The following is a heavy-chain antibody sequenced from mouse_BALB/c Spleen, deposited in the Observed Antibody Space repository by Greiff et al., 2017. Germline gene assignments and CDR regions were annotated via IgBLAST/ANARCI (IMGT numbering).Heavy chain of an antibody. Sequence: VHLVESGPGLVAPSQSLSITCTVSGFSLTSYGVHWVRQPPGKGLEWLGVIWAGGSTNYNSALMSRLSISKDNSKSQVFLKMNSLQTDDTAMYYCARVYDYDHYYAMDYWGQGTSVTVSS. CDR1: GFSLTSYG. CDR2: IWAGGST. V-gene: IGHV2-9*02. CDR3: ARVYDYDHYYAMDY. D-gene: IGHD2-4*01. J-gene: IGHJ4*01.